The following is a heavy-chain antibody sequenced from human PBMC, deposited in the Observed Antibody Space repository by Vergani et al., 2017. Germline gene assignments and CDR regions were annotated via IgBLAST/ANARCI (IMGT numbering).Heavy chain of an antibody. CDR1: GGTFSSYT. D-gene: IGHD3-16*01. CDR2: IIPILGIP. J-gene: IGHJ6*04. CDR3: ARDRGTRTYCLDV. Sequence: QVQLVQSGAEVKKPGSSVKVSCKASGGTFSSYTVTWVRQAPGQGLEWMGRIIPILGIPNYAQKLQGRVTITADKSTNTAYMELSSLRSEDTAVYYCARDRGTRTYCLDVWGKGTTVTVSS. V-gene: IGHV1-69*08.